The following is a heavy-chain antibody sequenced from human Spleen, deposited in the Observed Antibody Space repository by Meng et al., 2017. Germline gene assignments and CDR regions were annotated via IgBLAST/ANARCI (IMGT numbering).Heavy chain of an antibody. D-gene: IGHD3-10*01. J-gene: IGHJ4*02. CDR1: GGHFRSNT. CDR2: IIPIFGTA. Sequence: VPRSQAGAVGTKPGPPVKVSCKASGGHFRSNTISWVRQAPGQGLEWMGGIIPIFGTANYAQNFQGRVTITADESTTTAYMELSSLRSEDTAVYYCASGVGSGTTPVDYWGQGTLVTVSS. V-gene: IGHV1-69*01. CDR3: ASGVGSGTTPVDY.